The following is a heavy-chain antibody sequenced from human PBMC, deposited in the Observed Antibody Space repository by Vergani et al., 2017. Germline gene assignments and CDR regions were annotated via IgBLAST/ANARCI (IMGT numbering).Heavy chain of an antibody. CDR1: GFTFSSYG. D-gene: IGHD3-22*01. CDR3: AKMGNYYDSSGYLLGSAFDI. Sequence: QVQLVESGGGVVQPGGPLRLSCAASGFTFSSYGMHWVRQAPGKGLEWVAFIRYDGSNKYYADSVKGRFTISRDNSKNTLYLQMNSLRAEDTAVYYCAKMGNYYDSSGYLLGSAFDIWGQGTMVTVSS. V-gene: IGHV3-30*02. J-gene: IGHJ3*02. CDR2: IRYDGSNK.